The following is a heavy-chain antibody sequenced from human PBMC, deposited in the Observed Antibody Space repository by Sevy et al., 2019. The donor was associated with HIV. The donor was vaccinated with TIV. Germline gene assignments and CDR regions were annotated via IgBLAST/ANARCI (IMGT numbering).Heavy chain of an antibody. CDR2: MNPNDGVT. D-gene: IGHD4-17*01. CDR1: GYMFTDYY. CDR3: ARLTTMPTSDLYGMDV. J-gene: IGHJ6*02. Sequence: ASVKVSCKASGYMFTDYYIHWVRQAPGQGLEWMAWMNPNDGVTNYAQRFQGEVTVTRDTSISTAYMEMSRLRSDDTAIYYCARLTTMPTSDLYGMDVWGQGTSVTVSS. V-gene: IGHV1-2*02.